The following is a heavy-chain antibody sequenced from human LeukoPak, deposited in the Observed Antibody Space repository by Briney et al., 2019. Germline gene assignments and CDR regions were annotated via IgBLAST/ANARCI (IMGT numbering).Heavy chain of an antibody. J-gene: IGHJ5*02. V-gene: IGHV4-34*01. D-gene: IGHD6-6*01. CDR3: ARKSRAARPRDNWFDP. CDR2: INHSGST. CDR1: GGSFSGYY. Sequence: PSETLSLTCAVYGGSFSGYYWSWIRQPPGKGLEWIGEINHSGSTNYNPSLKSRVTISVDTSENQFSLKLSSVTAADTAVYYCARKSRAARPRDNWFDPWGQGTLVTVSS.